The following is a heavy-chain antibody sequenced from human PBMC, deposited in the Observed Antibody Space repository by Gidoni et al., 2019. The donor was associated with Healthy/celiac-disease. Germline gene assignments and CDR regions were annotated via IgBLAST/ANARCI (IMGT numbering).Heavy chain of an antibody. Sequence: QLQLHESGSGLVKPSQPLSLTCAVSGGSISSGGYSWSWIRPPPGKGLEWIGYIYHSGSTYYNPSLKSRVTISVDRSKNQFSLKLSSVTAADTAVYYCARGVASADFDYWGQGTLVTVSS. J-gene: IGHJ4*02. CDR3: ARGVASADFDY. D-gene: IGHD6-13*01. CDR2: IYHSGST. CDR1: GGSISSGGYS. V-gene: IGHV4-30-2*01.